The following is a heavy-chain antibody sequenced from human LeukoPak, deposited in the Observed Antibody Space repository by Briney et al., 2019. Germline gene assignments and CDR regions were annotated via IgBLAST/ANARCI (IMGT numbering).Heavy chain of an antibody. CDR1: GFTFTSYC. J-gene: IGHJ6*01. D-gene: IGHD3-16*01. CDR2: INHNGNGK. CDR3: ERGAGLAA. Sequence: EASLKLSCAASGFTFTSYCMNWARQAPGQGLEWVGSINHNGNGKYYVDTVKGRFTMTRDNAKNSLYLELSNLRAEDTAVYYCERGAGLAAWGEGDTGTVSS. V-gene: IGHV3-7*03.